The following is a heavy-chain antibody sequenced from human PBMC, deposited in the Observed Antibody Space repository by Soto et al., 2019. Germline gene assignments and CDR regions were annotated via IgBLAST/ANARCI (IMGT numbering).Heavy chain of an antibody. Sequence: QVQLVESGGGVVQPGRSLRLSCAASGFTFSGYGMHWVRQAPGKGLEWVAVISYDGSNKYYADSVKGRFTISRDNSKNTLYLQMNSLRAEDTAVYYCAKDLPAMATFSYYGMDVWGQGTTVTVSS. D-gene: IGHD5-18*01. J-gene: IGHJ6*02. CDR1: GFTFSGYG. CDR3: AKDLPAMATFSYYGMDV. V-gene: IGHV3-30*18. CDR2: ISYDGSNK.